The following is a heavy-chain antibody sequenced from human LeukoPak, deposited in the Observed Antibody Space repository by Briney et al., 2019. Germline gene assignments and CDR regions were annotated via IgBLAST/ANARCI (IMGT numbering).Heavy chain of an antibody. J-gene: IGHJ4*02. D-gene: IGHD6-19*01. Sequence: SETLSLTCAVSGGSISSGGYSWSWIRQPPGKGLEWIGYIYHSGSTYYNPSLKSRVTISVDRSKNQFSLKLSSVTAADTAVYYCARDTYSSAWGFWGQGTLVTVSS. CDR2: IYHSGST. CDR1: GGSISSGGYS. V-gene: IGHV4-30-2*01. CDR3: ARDTYSSAWGF.